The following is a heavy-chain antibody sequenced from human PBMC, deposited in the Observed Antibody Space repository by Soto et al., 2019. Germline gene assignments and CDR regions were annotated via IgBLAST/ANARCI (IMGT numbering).Heavy chain of an antibody. CDR1: GGSMSGYS. CDR2: ISNSGTA. J-gene: IGHJ4*02. Sequence: SETLSLTCTVSGGSMSGYSWSWIRQPPGRGLEWIGHISNSGTANYSPSLKSRLTMSVDTSKNQISLKVTSVTAADTAVYYCASSGAGRGDYWGQGILVTVSS. V-gene: IGHV4-59*01. D-gene: IGHD3-10*01. CDR3: ASSGAGRGDY.